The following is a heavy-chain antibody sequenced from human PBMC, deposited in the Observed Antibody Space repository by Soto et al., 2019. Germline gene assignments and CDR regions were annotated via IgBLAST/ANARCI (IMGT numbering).Heavy chain of an antibody. CDR1: GGTFSSYA. Sequence: ASVKVSCKASGGTFSSYAISWVRQAPGQGLEWMGGIIPIFGTANYAQKFQGRVTITADKSTSTAYMELSSLRSEDTAVYYCARGEGITMVRGYYYYGMDVLGQGTTVTVSS. CDR2: IIPIFGTA. CDR3: ARGEGITMVRGYYYYGMDV. D-gene: IGHD3-10*01. V-gene: IGHV1-69*06. J-gene: IGHJ6*02.